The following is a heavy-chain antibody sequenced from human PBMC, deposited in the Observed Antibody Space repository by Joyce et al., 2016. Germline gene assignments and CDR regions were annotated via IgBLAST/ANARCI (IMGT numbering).Heavy chain of an antibody. CDR3: ARFHRRIDSYGQVSYYGVDV. CDR1: GGSINNYY. D-gene: IGHD5-18*01. J-gene: IGHJ6*02. Sequence: QVQLQESGPGLLKPSETLSLTCTVTGGSINNYYWSWIRQTPGKGLEWIGYIYYSGSTNYNPSLRSRLTISVDRAKNHFSLKLTSVTAADTAVYFCARFHRRIDSYGQVSYYGVDVWGQGTTVTVSS. V-gene: IGHV4-59*01. CDR2: IYYSGST.